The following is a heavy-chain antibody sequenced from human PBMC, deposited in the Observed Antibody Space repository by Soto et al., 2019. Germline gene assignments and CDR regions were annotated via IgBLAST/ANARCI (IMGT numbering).Heavy chain of an antibody. J-gene: IGHJ6*02. CDR1: GFTFTSSA. D-gene: IGHD1-1*01. CDR2: IVVGSGNT. Sequence: SVKVSCKASGFTFTSSAVQWVRQARGQRLEWIGWIVVGSGNTNYAQKFQERVTITRDMSTSTAYMELSSLRSEDTAVYYCAAEVGNLYYSYYGMDFWGQGPTVTCSS. V-gene: IGHV1-58*01. CDR3: AAEVGNLYYSYYGMDF.